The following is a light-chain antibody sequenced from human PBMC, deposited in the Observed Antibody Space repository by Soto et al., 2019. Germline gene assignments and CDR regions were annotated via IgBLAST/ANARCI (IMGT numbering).Light chain of an antibody. J-gene: IGLJ1*01. CDR2: DNN. Sequence: QSVLTQPPSVSAAPGQKVTISCSGSSSNIGNNYVYWYQQLPGTAPKLLIYDNNKRPSGIPDRFSDSKSGTSATLAITGLQTGDEADYYCGTWDSSLSAYVFGTGTKVTVL. V-gene: IGLV1-51*01. CDR3: GTWDSSLSAYV. CDR1: SSNIGNNY.